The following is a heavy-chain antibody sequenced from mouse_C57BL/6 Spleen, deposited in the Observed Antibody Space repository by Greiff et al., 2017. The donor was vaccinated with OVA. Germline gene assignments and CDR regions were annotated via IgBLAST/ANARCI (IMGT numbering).Heavy chain of an antibody. J-gene: IGHJ4*01. Sequence: QVQLQQSGAELARPGASVKLSCKASGYTFTSYGISWVKQRTGQGLEWIGEIYPRSGNTYYNEKFKGKATLTADKSSSTAYMELRSLTSEDSAVYFCARRHYYGSSHYAMDYWGQGTSVTVSS. V-gene: IGHV1-81*01. CDR1: GYTFTSYG. CDR3: ARRHYYGSSHYAMDY. D-gene: IGHD1-1*01. CDR2: IYPRSGNT.